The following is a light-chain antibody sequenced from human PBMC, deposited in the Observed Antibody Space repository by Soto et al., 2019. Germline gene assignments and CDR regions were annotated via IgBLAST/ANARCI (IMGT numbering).Light chain of an antibody. CDR3: QQYTASSGIFT. CDR1: QRVNSNY. CDR2: GAS. V-gene: IGKV3-20*01. Sequence: VLTQSPGTLSLSPGERATLSCRASQRVNSNYFAWYQQKPGQAPRLLVFGASTRATGIPDRFSVSGSGTDFILTISRVEPEDFAVYYCQQYTASSGIFTFGPGTKVDIK. J-gene: IGKJ3*01.